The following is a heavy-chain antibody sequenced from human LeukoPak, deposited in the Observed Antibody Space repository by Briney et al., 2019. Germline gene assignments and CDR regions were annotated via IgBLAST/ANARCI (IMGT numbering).Heavy chain of an antibody. V-gene: IGHV1-24*01. Sequence: ASVKVSCKISGYTLTELSMHWVRQAPGKGLEWMGGFDPEDGETIYAQKFQGRVTMTEDTSTDTAYMELSSLRSEDTAVYYCATYYDSSGYYFDYWGQGTLVTVSS. CDR3: ATYYDSSGYYFDY. CDR1: GYTLTELS. D-gene: IGHD3-22*01. J-gene: IGHJ4*02. CDR2: FDPEDGET.